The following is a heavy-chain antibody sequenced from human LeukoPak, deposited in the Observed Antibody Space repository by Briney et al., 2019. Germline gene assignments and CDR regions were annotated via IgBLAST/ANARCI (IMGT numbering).Heavy chain of an antibody. J-gene: IGHJ4*02. CDR3: AKGTKGYCSGGSCYFDY. D-gene: IGHD2-15*01. Sequence: GRSLRLSCAASGFTFSRYGMHWVRQAPGKGLEWVAVIWHDGSYEYYADSVKGRFTISRDSSKNTLYLQMNSLRAEDTAVYYCAKGTKGYCSGGSCYFDYWGQGTLVTVSS. CDR2: IWHDGSYE. V-gene: IGHV3-33*06. CDR1: GFTFSRYG.